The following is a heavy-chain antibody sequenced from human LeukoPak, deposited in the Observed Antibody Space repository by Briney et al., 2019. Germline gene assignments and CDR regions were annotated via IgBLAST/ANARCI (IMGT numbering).Heavy chain of an antibody. CDR1: GGSISGHY. CDR2: IYYSGST. V-gene: IGHV4-59*11. CDR3: ARVPTIFGVDMYYFDF. Sequence: PSETLSLSCSVSGGSISGHYWSWLRQPPGQGLEWIGYIYYSGSTNYKPSLKSRVTISDDTSKNQFSLRLTSVTAADTAGYYGARVPTIFGVDMYYFDFWGQGNLVTVSS. D-gene: IGHD3-3*01. J-gene: IGHJ4*02.